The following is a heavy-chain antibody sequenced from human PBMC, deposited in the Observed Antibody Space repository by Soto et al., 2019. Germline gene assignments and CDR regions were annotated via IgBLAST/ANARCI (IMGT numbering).Heavy chain of an antibody. Sequence: QLQLQESGSGLVKPSQTLSLTCAVSGGSISSGGYSWSWIRQPPGKGLEWIGYIYHSGSTYYNPSLKGRVTISVDRAKSQFSLKLSSVTAADTAVYYCARALITKVDYWGQGTLVTVSS. J-gene: IGHJ4*02. CDR3: ARALITKVDY. D-gene: IGHD3-10*01. V-gene: IGHV4-30-2*01. CDR1: GGSISSGGYS. CDR2: IYHSGST.